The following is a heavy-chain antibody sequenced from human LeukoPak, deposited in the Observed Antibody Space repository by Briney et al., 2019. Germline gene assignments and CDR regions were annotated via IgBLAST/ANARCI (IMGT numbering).Heavy chain of an antibody. D-gene: IGHD6-13*01. Sequence: SETLSLTCTVSGGSISPYYWSWIRQPPGKGLEWIGYIYYSGSTNYNPSLKSRVTISVDTSKNQFSLKLSSVTAADTAVYYCARRSELVWALYYYYYMDVWGKGTTVTVSS. V-gene: IGHV4-59*12. CDR2: IYYSGST. J-gene: IGHJ6*03. CDR3: ARRSELVWALYYYYYMDV. CDR1: GGSISPYY.